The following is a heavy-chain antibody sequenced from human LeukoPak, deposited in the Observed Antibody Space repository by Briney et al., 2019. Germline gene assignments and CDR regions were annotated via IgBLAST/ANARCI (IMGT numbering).Heavy chain of an antibody. J-gene: IGHJ4*02. Sequence: PSETLSLTCAVYGGSFSGYYWSWIRQPPGKGLEWIGEINHSGSTNYNPSLKSRVTISVDTSKNQFSLKLSSVTAADTAVYYCARGSVVAPGIFDYWGPGTSVTVSS. V-gene: IGHV4-34*01. CDR1: GGSFSGYY. CDR2: INHSGST. D-gene: IGHD6-13*01. CDR3: ARGSVVAPGIFDY.